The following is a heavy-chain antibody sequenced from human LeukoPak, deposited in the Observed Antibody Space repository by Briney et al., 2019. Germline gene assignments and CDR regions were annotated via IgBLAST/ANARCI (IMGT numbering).Heavy chain of an antibody. J-gene: IGHJ5*02. D-gene: IGHD3-10*01. CDR2: ISAYNGNT. CDR1: GYTFTSYG. Sequence: GASVKVSCKASGYTFTSYGISWVRQAPGQGLEWMGWISAYNGNTNYAQKLQGRVTMTTDTSTSTAYMELRSLRSDDTAVYYCARMTGRLWFGGFDPWGQGTLVTVSS. V-gene: IGHV1-18*01. CDR3: ARMTGRLWFGGFDP.